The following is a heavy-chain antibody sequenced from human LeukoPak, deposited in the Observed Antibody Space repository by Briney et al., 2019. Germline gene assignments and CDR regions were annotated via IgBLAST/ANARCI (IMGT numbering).Heavy chain of an antibody. J-gene: IGHJ4*02. Sequence: PGGSLRLFCAASGFTFSSYVMSWVRQAPGKGLEWVSDISSSGDSTHYADSVKGRFTISRDNSKNTLFLQMNSLRAEDTAVYYCAKRAVGAAYYFDYWGQGTLVTVSS. V-gene: IGHV3-23*01. CDR3: AKRAVGAAYYFDY. D-gene: IGHD2-15*01. CDR2: ISSSGDST. CDR1: GFTFSSYV.